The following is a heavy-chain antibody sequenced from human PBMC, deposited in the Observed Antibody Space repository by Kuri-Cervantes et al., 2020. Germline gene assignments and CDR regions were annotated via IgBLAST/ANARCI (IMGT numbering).Heavy chain of an antibody. V-gene: IGHV4-39*07. CDR2: IYYSGST. CDR3: ARVGGQLKTGTTGSDY. J-gene: IGHJ4*02. CDR1: GGSISSSSYY. D-gene: IGHD1-1*01. Sequence: SETLSLTCTVSGGSISSSSYYWGWIRQPPGKGLEWIGSIYYSGSTYYNPSLKSRVTISVDTSKNQFSLTLSSVTAADTAVYYCARVGGQLKTGTTGSDYWGQGTLVTVSS.